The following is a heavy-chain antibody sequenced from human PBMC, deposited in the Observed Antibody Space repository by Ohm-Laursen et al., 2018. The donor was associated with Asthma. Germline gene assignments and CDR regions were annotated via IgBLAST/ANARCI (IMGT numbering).Heavy chain of an antibody. V-gene: IGHV4-30-2*01. D-gene: IGHD3-10*01. CDR3: ARVRARDGYYYGMDV. J-gene: IGHJ6*02. CDR1: GGSIISGGYY. Sequence: TLSLTCSVSGGSIISGGYYWSWIRQHPGKGLGWIGNIYYSGSTYYNPSLKSRVTISVDRSKNQFSLKLSSVTAADTAVYYCARVRARDGYYYGMDVWGQGTTVTVSS. CDR2: IYYSGST.